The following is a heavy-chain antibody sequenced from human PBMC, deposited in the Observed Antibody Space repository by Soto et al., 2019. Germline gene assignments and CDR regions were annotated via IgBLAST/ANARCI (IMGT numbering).Heavy chain of an antibody. V-gene: IGHV4-59*01. D-gene: IGHD4-17*01. Sequence: PSVTLSLTCTVSGGSISSYYWSWIRQPPGKGLEWIGYIYYSGSTNYNPSLKSRVTISVDTSKNQFSLKLSSVTAADTAVYYCARDSPYGDYRDYWGQGTLVTVSS. CDR1: GGSISSYY. CDR2: IYYSGST. CDR3: ARDSPYGDYRDY. J-gene: IGHJ4*02.